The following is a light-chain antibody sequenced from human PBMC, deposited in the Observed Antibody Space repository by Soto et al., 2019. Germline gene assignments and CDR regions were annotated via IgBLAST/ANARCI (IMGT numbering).Light chain of an antibody. CDR1: SGVSSRL. V-gene: IGKV3-20*01. CDR2: GAS. J-gene: IGKJ1*01. CDR3: QQYDSSPRT. Sequence: DIGVKPVPSRLVLSSGERSNLSFRASSGVSSRLLAWYQQKPGQAPRPLIYGASSKATGIPDRFSGSGSGTDFTLTISRLEPEDFAVYYCQQYDSSPRTFGQGTKVEIK.